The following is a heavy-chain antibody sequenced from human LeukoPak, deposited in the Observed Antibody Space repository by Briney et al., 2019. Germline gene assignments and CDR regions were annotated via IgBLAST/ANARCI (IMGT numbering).Heavy chain of an antibody. V-gene: IGHV3-23*01. CDR1: GFTFSSHA. CDR2: IGGSGSPI. Sequence: GGSLRLSCAASGFTFSSHAMSWVRQAPGKGLEWVSTIGGSGSPIFYTDSVKGRFTISRDNSRNTLHLQMNSLSAEDSAIYYCVKDFDYWGKGTLVTVSS. J-gene: IGHJ4*02. CDR3: VKDFDY.